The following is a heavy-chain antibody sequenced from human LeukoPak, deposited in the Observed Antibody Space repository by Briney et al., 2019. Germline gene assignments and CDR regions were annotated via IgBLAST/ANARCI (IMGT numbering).Heavy chain of an antibody. CDR1: GFTFGNYW. CDR3: ARDPAAWDS. V-gene: IGHV3-7*01. CDR2: IKEDGSEE. D-gene: IGHD6-13*01. J-gene: IGHJ4*02. Sequence: GGSLRLSCAASGFTFGNYWMSWVRQAPGKGLEWVANIKEDGSEEYYVDSVKGRFTISRDNTKNSLYLQMNSLRAEDTAVYYCARDPAAWDSWGQGTLVTVSS.